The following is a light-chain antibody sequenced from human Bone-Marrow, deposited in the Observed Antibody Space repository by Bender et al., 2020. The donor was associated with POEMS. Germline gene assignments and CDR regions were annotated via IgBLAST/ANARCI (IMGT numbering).Light chain of an antibody. V-gene: IGLV2-14*01. Sequence: QSALTQPASVSGSPGQSITISCTGTSSDVGGYNYVSWYQQHPGKGPKLIIYDVTIRPSGVSNRFSGSKSGNTASLTISGLQAEDEADYYCSSYTRGITLVLFGGGTKLTVL. CDR3: SSYTRGITLVL. CDR2: DVT. CDR1: SSDVGGYNY. J-gene: IGLJ2*01.